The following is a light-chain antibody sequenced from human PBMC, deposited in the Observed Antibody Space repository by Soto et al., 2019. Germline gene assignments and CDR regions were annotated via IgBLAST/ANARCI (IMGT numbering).Light chain of an antibody. J-gene: IGKJ1*01. V-gene: IGKV3-20*01. CDR2: GAS. Sequence: EIALTQSPGTLSLSPGERATLSCRASQSVSSSYVAWYQQKPGQAPRLLIYGASTRATGIPDRFSGSGYGTDIILSISRLEPEDFAVYYCHQYNSAPRTFGQGTKVEIK. CDR3: HQYNSAPRT. CDR1: QSVSSSY.